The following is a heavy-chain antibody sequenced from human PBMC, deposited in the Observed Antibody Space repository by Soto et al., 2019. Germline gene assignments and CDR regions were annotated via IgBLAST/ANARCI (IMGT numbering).Heavy chain of an antibody. CDR1: GGSFSGYY. CDR2: INHSGST. J-gene: IGHJ4*02. D-gene: IGHD2-2*01. CDR3: ASVRASASNLAPYYLDF. Sequence: SETLSLTCAVYGGSFSGYYWSWIRQPPGKGLEWIGEINHSGSTNYNPSLKSRVTISVDPSKHQFSLTVKSVTAADTALYYCASVRASASNLAPYYLDFWGQGALVTV. V-gene: IGHV4-34*01.